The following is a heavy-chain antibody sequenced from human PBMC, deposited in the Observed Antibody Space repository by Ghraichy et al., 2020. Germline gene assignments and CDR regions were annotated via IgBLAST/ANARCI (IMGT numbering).Heavy chain of an antibody. D-gene: IGHD3-16*02. V-gene: IGHV3-7*01. CDR1: RFSFSNSW. CDR2: IKGDGSET. CDR3: AGNSPFEGLSLYRPFDY. J-gene: IGHJ4*02. Sequence: GGSLRLSCTASRFSFSNSWMNWVRQAPGKGLEWVANIKGDGSETNYVDSVKGRFTISRDNAENSLYLQMNSLRAEDTAVYYCAGNSPFEGLSLYRPFDYWGQGTLVTVSS.